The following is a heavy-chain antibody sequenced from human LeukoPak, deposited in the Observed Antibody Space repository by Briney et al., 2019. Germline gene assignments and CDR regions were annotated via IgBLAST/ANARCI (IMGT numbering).Heavy chain of an antibody. CDR2: IYPSNSET. Sequence: GESLKISCKASGYSFTTYWIGWMRQMPGKGLEWMGIIYPSNSETRHSPSFQGQVTISADKSISTAYLQWSSLKASDTAMYYCARRRTTVTGHDAFDIWGQGTMVIVSS. V-gene: IGHV5-51*01. J-gene: IGHJ3*02. CDR3: ARRRTTVTGHDAFDI. CDR1: GYSFTTYW. D-gene: IGHD4-11*01.